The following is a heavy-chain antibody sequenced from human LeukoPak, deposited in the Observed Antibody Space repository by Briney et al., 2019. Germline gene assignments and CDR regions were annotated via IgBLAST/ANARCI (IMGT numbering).Heavy chain of an antibody. Sequence: SETLSLTCTVSGGSISSSSYYWGWIRQPPGKGLEWIGSIYYSGSTYYNPSLKSRVTISVDTSKNQFSLKRSSVTAADTAVYYCARRGEWTPFDYWGQGTLVTVSS. CDR3: ARRGEWTPFDY. CDR2: IYYSGST. CDR1: GGSISSSSYY. V-gene: IGHV4-39*01. J-gene: IGHJ4*02. D-gene: IGHD3-3*01.